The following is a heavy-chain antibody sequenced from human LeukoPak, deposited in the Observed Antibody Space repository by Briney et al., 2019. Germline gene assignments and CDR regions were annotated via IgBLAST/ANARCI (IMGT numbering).Heavy chain of an antibody. V-gene: IGHV1-8*01. CDR1: GYTFTSYD. D-gene: IGHD6-13*01. J-gene: IGHJ3*02. Sequence: ASVKVSRKASGYTFTSYDINWVRQATGQGLEWMGWMNPNSGNTGYAQKFQGRVTMTRNTSISTAYMELSSLRSEDTAVYYCAIGRQQLKDAFDIWGQGTMVTVSS. CDR3: AIGRQQLKDAFDI. CDR2: MNPNSGNT.